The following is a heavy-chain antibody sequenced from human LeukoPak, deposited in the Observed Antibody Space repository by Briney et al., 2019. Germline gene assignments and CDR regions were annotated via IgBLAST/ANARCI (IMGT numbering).Heavy chain of an antibody. CDR1: GYRFTSYW. D-gene: IGHD3-22*01. CDR3: ARPPSYYYDSSGYPEYFQH. CDR2: IHPGEYES. J-gene: IGHJ1*01. Sequence: DSLNLSCKASGYRFTSYWIGWVRQMPGKGLEWMGVIHPGEYESRYRPSLEGQVTISADKSISTAYMQWSSLKASDTAMYYCARPPSYYYDSSGYPEYFQHWGQGTLVTVSS. V-gene: IGHV5-51*01.